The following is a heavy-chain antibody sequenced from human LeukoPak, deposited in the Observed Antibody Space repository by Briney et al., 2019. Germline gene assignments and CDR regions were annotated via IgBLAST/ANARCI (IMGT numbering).Heavy chain of an antibody. CDR1: GFTFSSYW. CDR2: INPSGGST. V-gene: IGHV1-46*01. CDR3: ASPGSSGEKYYFDY. J-gene: IGHJ4*02. D-gene: IGHD3-22*01. Sequence: PGGSLRLSCAASGFTFSSYWMSWVRQAPGKGLEWMGIINPSGGSTSYAQKFQGRVTMTRDTSTSTVYMELSSLRSEDTAVYYCASPGSSGEKYYFDYWGQGTLVTVSS.